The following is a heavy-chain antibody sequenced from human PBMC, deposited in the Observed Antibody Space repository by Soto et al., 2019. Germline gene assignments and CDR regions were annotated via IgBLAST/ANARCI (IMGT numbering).Heavy chain of an antibody. V-gene: IGHV1-46*01. D-gene: IGHD2-2*01. J-gene: IGHJ5*02. CDR2: INPSGGST. CDR3: ARGGFLVVVPAAPFDP. CDR1: GYTFTSYY. Sequence: VSVKVSCKASGYTFTSYYMHWVRQAPGQGLEWMGIINPSGGSTSYAQKFQGRVTMTRDTSTSTVYMELSSLRSEDTAVYYCARGGFLVVVPAAPFDPWGQGTLVTVSS.